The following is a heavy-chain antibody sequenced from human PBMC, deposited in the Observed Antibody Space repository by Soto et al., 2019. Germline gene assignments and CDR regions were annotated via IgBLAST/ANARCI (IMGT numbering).Heavy chain of an antibody. J-gene: IGHJ6*03. CDR1: GGSFSGYY. Sequence: SETLSLTCAVYGGSFSGYYWSWIRQPPGKGLEWIGEINHSGSTNYNPSLKSRVTISVDTSKNQFSLKLSSVTAADTAVYYCARGLTVATIYYYYYYMDVWGKGTTVTVSS. D-gene: IGHD5-12*01. V-gene: IGHV4-34*01. CDR2: INHSGST. CDR3: ARGLTVATIYYYYYYMDV.